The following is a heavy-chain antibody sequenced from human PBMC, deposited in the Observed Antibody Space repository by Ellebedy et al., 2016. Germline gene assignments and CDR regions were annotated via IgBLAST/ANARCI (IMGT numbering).Heavy chain of an antibody. Sequence: KVSXXGSGYSFTSYCIGWVRQMPGKGLEWMVIIYPGDSDTRYSPSFQGQVTISADKSISTAYLQWSSLKASDTAMYYCARPAFGELLSYMDVWGKGTTVTVSS. CDR2: IYPGDSDT. V-gene: IGHV5-51*01. CDR1: GYSFTSYC. CDR3: ARPAFGELLSYMDV. J-gene: IGHJ6*03. D-gene: IGHD3-10*01.